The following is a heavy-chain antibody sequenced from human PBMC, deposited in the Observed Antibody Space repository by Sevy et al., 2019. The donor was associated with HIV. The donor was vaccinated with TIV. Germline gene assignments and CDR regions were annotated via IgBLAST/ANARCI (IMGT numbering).Heavy chain of an antibody. CDR1: GFPFNTYS. Sequence: GGSLRLSCAASGFPFNTYSMHWVRQAPGKGLVWVSSIERDGSKIKYPDSVKGRFTISRDNAESTLYLQMDSLRAEDTAVYYCAKEMRRNPVTIFDYWGQGTLVTVSS. V-gene: IGHV3-74*03. D-gene: IGHD4-17*01. CDR3: AKEMRRNPVTIFDY. J-gene: IGHJ4*02. CDR2: IERDGSKI.